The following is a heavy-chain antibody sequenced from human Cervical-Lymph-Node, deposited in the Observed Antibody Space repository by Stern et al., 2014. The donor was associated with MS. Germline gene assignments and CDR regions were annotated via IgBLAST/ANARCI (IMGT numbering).Heavy chain of an antibody. D-gene: IGHD3-22*01. Sequence: MQLVESGPEVKKPGTSVKVSCKASGFTFTSSAVQWVRQARGQLLEWIGWIVVGSGNTNYAQKFQERVTITRDMSTSTAYMELSSLRSEDTAVYYCAARANYYDSPGDWFDPWGQGTLVTVSS. J-gene: IGHJ5*02. CDR3: AARANYYDSPGDWFDP. CDR2: IVVGSGNT. V-gene: IGHV1-58*01. CDR1: GFTFTSSA.